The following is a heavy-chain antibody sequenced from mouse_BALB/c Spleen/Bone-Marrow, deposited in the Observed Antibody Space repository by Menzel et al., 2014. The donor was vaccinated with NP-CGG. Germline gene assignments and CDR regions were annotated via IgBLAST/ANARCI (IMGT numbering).Heavy chain of an antibody. Sequence: EVKVVESGGGLVKPGGSLKLSCAASGFTFSSYAMSWVRQTPEKRLEWVATISSGGSYTYYPDSVKGRFTISRDNAKNTLYLQMSSLRSKDTAMYYCARHGITRLLDYWGQGTTLTVSS. J-gene: IGHJ2*01. CDR2: ISSGGSYT. D-gene: IGHD2-4*01. CDR3: ARHGITRLLDY. CDR1: GFTFSSYA. V-gene: IGHV5-9-3*01.